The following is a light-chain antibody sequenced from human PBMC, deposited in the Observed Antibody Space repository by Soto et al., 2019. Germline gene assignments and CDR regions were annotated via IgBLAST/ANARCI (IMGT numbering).Light chain of an antibody. CDR3: SSYTSSSTYVV. CDR2: DVN. J-gene: IGLJ2*01. Sequence: QSVLTQPASLSGSRRQSITISCTGSSSDVGGYDYVSWYQQHPGKAPKLIIYDVNNRPSGVSNRFSGSKSGNTASLTISGLQAEDEADYHCSSYTSSSTYVVFGGGTKLTVL. V-gene: IGLV2-14*03. CDR1: SSDVGGYDY.